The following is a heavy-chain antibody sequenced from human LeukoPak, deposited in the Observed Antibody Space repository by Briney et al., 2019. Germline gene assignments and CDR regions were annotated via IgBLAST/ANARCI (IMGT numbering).Heavy chain of an antibody. J-gene: IGHJ4*02. Sequence: ASVKVSCKASGGTFSSYAISWVRQAPGQGLEWMGRINPNSGGTNYAQKFQGRVTMTRDMSISTAYMELSRLRSDDTAVYYCARLIYSDFDYWGQGTLVTVSS. CDR2: INPNSGGT. D-gene: IGHD4-11*01. V-gene: IGHV1-2*06. CDR3: ARLIYSDFDY. CDR1: GGTFSSYA.